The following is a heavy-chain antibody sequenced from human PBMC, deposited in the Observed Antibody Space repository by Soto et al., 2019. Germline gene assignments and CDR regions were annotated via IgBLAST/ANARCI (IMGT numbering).Heavy chain of an antibody. CDR2: IYPGDSDT. V-gene: IGHV5-51*01. Sequence: GESLKISCKGSGYSFTSYWIGWVRQMPGKGLEWMGIIYPGDSDTRYSPSFQGQVTISADKSISTAYLQWSSLKASDTAMYYCATGGRTLGYCSGGSCSTPFDYWGQGTLVTVSS. CDR1: GYSFTSYW. CDR3: ATGGRTLGYCSGGSCSTPFDY. J-gene: IGHJ4*02. D-gene: IGHD2-15*01.